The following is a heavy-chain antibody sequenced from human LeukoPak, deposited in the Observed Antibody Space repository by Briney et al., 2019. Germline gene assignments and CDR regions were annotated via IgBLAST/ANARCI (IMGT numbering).Heavy chain of an antibody. CDR3: ARYDDTAPLPLAP. Sequence: ASVKVSCKASGYTFTGYYMHWVRQAPGQGLEWMGWINPNSGGTNYAQKFQGRVTMTRDTSISTAYMELSRLRSDDTAVYYCARYDDTAPLPLAPGGRGTLLTVSS. D-gene: IGHD1-1*01. CDR1: GYTFTGYY. J-gene: IGHJ5*02. CDR2: INPNSGGT. V-gene: IGHV1-2*02.